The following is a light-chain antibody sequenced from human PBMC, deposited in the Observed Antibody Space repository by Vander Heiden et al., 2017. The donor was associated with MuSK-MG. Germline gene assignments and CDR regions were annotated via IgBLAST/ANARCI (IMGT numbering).Light chain of an antibody. V-gene: IGLV2-8*01. CDR3: SSYAGSNAYV. Sequence: QSALTQPPSASGSPGQSVTFSCTGTSSDVGGYNYVSWYQHHSGNPLNLMIYEVSERPSGVPDRFFGSKSGNTASLTVSGLQAEDEADYYCSSYAGSNAYVFGSGTKVTVL. CDR2: EVS. CDR1: SSDVGGYNY. J-gene: IGLJ1*01.